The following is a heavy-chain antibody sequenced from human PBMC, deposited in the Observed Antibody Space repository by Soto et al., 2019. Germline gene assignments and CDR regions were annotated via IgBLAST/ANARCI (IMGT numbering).Heavy chain of an antibody. D-gene: IGHD2-15*01. Sequence: QVQLVQSGAEVKKPGASVKVSCKASGYTFTSYGISWVRQAPGQGLEWMGWISAYNGNTNYAQKLQGRVTMTTDTSTSTAYRELRSLRSDDTAVYYCARDLSRYCSGGSCYQIDWFDPWGQGTLVTVSS. J-gene: IGHJ5*02. CDR1: GYTFTSYG. V-gene: IGHV1-18*04. CDR3: ARDLSRYCSGGSCYQIDWFDP. CDR2: ISAYNGNT.